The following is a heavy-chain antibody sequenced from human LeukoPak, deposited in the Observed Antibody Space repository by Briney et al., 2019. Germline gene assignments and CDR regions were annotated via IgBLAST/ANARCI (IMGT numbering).Heavy chain of an antibody. V-gene: IGHV3-7*03. CDR2: VNRDGSET. J-gene: IGHJ6*02. Sequence: GGSLRLSCAASGFTVSSNCMSWVRQAPGGGPEWVANVNRDGSETYYLDSVKGRFTISKDNAKNSLYLQMNSLRAEDTALYHCARNNGMDVWGQGTTVIVSS. CDR3: ARNNGMDV. CDR1: GFTVSSNC.